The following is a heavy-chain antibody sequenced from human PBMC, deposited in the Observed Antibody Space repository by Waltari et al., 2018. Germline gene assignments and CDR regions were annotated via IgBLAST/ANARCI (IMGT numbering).Heavy chain of an antibody. CDR3: ARLIAVAGRPPYYFDY. Sequence: WMGIIYPGDSDTRYSPSFQGQVTISADKSISTAYLQWSSLKASDTAMYYCARLIAVAGRPPYYFDYWGQGTLVTVSS. V-gene: IGHV5-51*01. J-gene: IGHJ4*02. D-gene: IGHD6-19*01. CDR2: IYPGDSDT.